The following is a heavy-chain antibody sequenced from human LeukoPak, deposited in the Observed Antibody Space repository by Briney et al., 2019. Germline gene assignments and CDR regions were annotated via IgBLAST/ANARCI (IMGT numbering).Heavy chain of an antibody. D-gene: IGHD6-13*01. V-gene: IGHV1-69*05. CDR2: INPIFGTA. CDR1: GGTFSSYD. CDR3: ASPIIAAAGTGYFQH. Sequence: SSVKVSCKASGGTFSSYDISWVRQAPGQGLEWMGGINPIFGTANYAQKFQGRVTITTDESTTTAYMELSSLRSEDTAVYYCASPIIAAAGTGYFQHWGQGTLVTVSS. J-gene: IGHJ1*01.